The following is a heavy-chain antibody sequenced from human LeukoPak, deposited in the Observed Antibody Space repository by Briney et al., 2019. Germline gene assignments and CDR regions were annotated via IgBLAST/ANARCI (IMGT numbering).Heavy chain of an antibody. D-gene: IGHD3-22*01. CDR2: INPSGGST. V-gene: IGHV1-46*01. CDR3: ATTDRGYYSRFY. Sequence: GSSVKVSCKTSGYTFINYFIHWVRQAPGQGLEWMGIINPSGGSTTYAQRFQGRVTVTRDTSTSTIYMEVSSLRSEDTAMYYCATTDRGYYSRFYWGQGNLVTVSS. CDR1: GYTFINYF. J-gene: IGHJ4*02.